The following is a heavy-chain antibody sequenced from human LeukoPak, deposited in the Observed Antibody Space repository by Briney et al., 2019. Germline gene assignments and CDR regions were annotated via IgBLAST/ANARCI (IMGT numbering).Heavy chain of an antibody. CDR2: IYYRGNA. J-gene: IGHJ5*02. CDR1: GGSISSSNYY. V-gene: IGHV4-39*07. Sequence: SETLSLTCTVSGGSISSSNYYWAWIRQPPGQGLEWIGSIYYRGNAYYNPSLKSRVTISVDTSKNQFSLKLSSVTAADTAVYYCARGGGYPWGQGTLVTVSS. CDR3: ARGGGYP. D-gene: IGHD6-13*01.